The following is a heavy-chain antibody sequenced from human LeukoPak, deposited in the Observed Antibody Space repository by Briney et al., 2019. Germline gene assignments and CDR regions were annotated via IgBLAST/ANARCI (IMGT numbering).Heavy chain of an antibody. CDR1: GFTFSSYA. V-gene: IGHV3-30-3*01. CDR3: ARVSSSWSYYFDY. D-gene: IGHD6-13*01. CDR2: ISYDGSNK. J-gene: IGHJ4*02. Sequence: GGSLRLSCAASGFTFSSYAMHWVRQAPGKGLEWVAVISYDGSNKYYADSVKGRFTISRDNSKNALYLQMNSLRAEDTAVYYCARVSSSWSYYFDYWGQGTLVTVSS.